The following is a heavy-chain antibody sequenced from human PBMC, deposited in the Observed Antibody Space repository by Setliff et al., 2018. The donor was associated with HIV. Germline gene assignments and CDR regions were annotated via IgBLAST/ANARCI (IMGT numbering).Heavy chain of an antibody. J-gene: IGHJ4*02. CDR2: VYSSGST. CDR1: GDSISSGSYY. CDR3: ARGIGLRPFDA. D-gene: IGHD4-17*01. V-gene: IGHV4-61*02. Sequence: KPSETLSLTCTVSGDSISSGSYYWSWIRQPAGKGLEWIGRVYSSGSTNYSPPLKSRLTISVDTSKRQFSLNLSSVTAADTAVYFCARGIGLRPFDAWGQGTLVTVSS.